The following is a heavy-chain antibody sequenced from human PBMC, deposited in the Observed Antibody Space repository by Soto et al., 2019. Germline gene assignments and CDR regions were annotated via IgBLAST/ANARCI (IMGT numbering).Heavy chain of an antibody. V-gene: IGHV1-69*08. Sequence: QVQLVQSGAEVKKPGSSVKVSCKASGSTFSSYTISWVRQAPGQGLEWMGRIIPILGIANYAQKFQGRVTITADKSTSTAYMELSSLRSEDTAVYYCARDRGDGYNNIWGQGTMVTVSS. CDR3: ARDRGDGYNNI. CDR2: IIPILGIA. CDR1: GSTFSSYT. D-gene: IGHD5-12*01. J-gene: IGHJ3*02.